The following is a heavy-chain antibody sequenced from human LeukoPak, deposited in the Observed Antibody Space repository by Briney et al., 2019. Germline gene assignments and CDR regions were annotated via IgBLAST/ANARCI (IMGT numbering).Heavy chain of an antibody. CDR3: ATPYLRYFDWSY. Sequence: ASVKVSCKVSGYTLTELSMHWVRQAPGKGLEWMGGFDPEDGETIYAQKFQGRVTMTEDTSTDTDYMELSSLRSEDTAVYYCATPYLRYFDWSYWGQGTLVTVSS. CDR1: GYTLTELS. V-gene: IGHV1-24*01. J-gene: IGHJ4*02. CDR2: FDPEDGET. D-gene: IGHD3-9*01.